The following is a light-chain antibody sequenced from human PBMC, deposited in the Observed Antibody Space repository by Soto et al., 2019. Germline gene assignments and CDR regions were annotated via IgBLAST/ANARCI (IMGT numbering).Light chain of an antibody. CDR2: DAS. CDR1: QSVSSY. V-gene: IGKV3-11*01. Sequence: EIVLTQSPATLSLSPGERATLSCRASQSVSSYLAWYQQKPGQAPRLLIYDASNRATGIPARFSGSGSGTAFTLTISSLAPEDFAVYYCQQRSNWPPWTFGQGTEVEIK. J-gene: IGKJ1*01. CDR3: QQRSNWPPWT.